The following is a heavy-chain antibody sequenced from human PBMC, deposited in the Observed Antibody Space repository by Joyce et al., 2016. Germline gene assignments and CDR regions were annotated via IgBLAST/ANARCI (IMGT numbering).Heavy chain of an antibody. V-gene: IGHV3-7*03. J-gene: IGHJ5*02. CDR2: INEDGSEK. D-gene: IGHD6-13*01. CDR3: TRGSGTGWFDP. CDR1: GFSFRYFW. Sequence: VYLVESGGGLVQPGGSLRLSCAASGFSFRYFWMDWVRQAPGKGLEWVAQINEDGSEKNYMDSLRGRFTISRDNAKNSVDLQINSLRVEDTAVYYCTRGSGTGWFDPWGQGTLVTVSS.